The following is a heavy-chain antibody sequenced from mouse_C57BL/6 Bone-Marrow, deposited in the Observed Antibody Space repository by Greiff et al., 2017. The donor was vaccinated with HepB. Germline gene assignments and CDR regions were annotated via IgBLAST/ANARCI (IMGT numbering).Heavy chain of an antibody. V-gene: IGHV1-4*01. J-gene: IGHJ2*01. CDR1: GYTFTSYT. D-gene: IGHD1-1*01. Sequence: QVHVKQSGAELARPGASVKMSCKASGYTFTSYTMHWVKQRPGQGQEWIEYINPSSGYTKYNQKFKNKATLTADKSSSTAYMQLSSLTSEDTADYYCTRYYYGSSRYWGQGTTPTASS. CDR2: INPSSGYT. CDR3: TRYYYGSSRY.